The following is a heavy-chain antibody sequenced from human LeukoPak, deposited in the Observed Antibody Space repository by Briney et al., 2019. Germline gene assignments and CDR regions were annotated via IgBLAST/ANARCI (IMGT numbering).Heavy chain of an antibody. CDR2: IYYSGST. Sequence: PSQTLSLTCTVSGGSISSGGYYWSWIRQHPGTGLEWIGYIYYSGSTYYNPSLKSRITISVDTSKNQFSLKLSSVTAADTAVYYCARGRITMVRGPLGPWGQGTLVTVSS. D-gene: IGHD3-10*01. CDR1: GGSISSGGYY. J-gene: IGHJ5*02. CDR3: ARGRITMVRGPLGP. V-gene: IGHV4-31*03.